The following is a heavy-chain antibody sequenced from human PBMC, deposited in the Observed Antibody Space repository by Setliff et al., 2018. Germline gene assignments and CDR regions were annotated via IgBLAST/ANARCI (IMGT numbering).Heavy chain of an antibody. D-gene: IGHD3-3*01. CDR1: GFSLNSFR. Sequence: PGGSLRLSCAASGFSLNSFRMTWIRQPPGKGLEWVSSISSTGDDIYYADPVKGRFTISRDNAENSLYLEVNSLRVEDTAVYYCARDNTLFGVVITGSWFDPWGQGTLVTVSS. CDR2: ISSTGDDI. V-gene: IGHV3-21*01. J-gene: IGHJ5*02. CDR3: ARDNTLFGVVITGSWFDP.